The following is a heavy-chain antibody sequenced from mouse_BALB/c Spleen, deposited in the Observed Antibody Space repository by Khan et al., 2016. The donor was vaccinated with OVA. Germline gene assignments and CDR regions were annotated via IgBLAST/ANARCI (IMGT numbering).Heavy chain of an antibody. CDR1: GFALTSYG. J-gene: IGHJ4*01. D-gene: IGHD2-3*01. CDR3: ARFHAGYYDDVDY. Sequence: QVQLMQSGPGLVAPSQSLSITCTVSGFALTSYGVHWVRQPPGKGLEWLGVICAGGSTNSNSALMSRLTIRKDNSKSQVFLKMNSLQTDDTTTYYCARFHAGYYDDVDYWGQGTSVTVSS. CDR2: ICAGGST. V-gene: IGHV2-9*02.